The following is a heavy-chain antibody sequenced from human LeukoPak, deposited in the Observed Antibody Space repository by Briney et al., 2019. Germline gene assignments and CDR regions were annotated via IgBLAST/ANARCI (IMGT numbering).Heavy chain of an antibody. CDR3: ARGGEGFLDY. CDR1: GFTFSSYA. V-gene: IGHV3-64*01. CDR2: ISSDGGDT. D-gene: IGHD4-17*01. J-gene: IGHJ4*02. Sequence: GGSLILSCAASGFTFSSYAMHWVRQAPGKGLEYVSAISSDGGDTHYANPVKGRFTISRDNSKNTLYLQMGSLRAEDMAVYYCARGGEGFLDYWGQGTLVTVSS.